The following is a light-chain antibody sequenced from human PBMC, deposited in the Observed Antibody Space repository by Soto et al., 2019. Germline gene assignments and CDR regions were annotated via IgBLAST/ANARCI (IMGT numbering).Light chain of an antibody. Sequence: EIVMTQSPATRSLSPGKRVTLSCRASHSVGSNLAWYQRKPGQAPRLLIYGASTRATGVPARFSGSGSGTEFTLTISSLQSEDFAVYYCHHYEPTWTFGRGTKVDIK. CDR1: HSVGSN. V-gene: IGKV3-15*01. CDR3: HHYEPTWT. CDR2: GAS. J-gene: IGKJ1*01.